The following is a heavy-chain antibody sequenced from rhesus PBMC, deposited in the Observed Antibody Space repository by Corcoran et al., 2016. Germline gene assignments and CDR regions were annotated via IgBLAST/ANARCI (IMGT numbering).Heavy chain of an antibody. J-gene: IGHJ6*01. CDR2: INPRNGNT. D-gene: IGHD2-21*01. CDR3: ARDPANTGHGLDS. V-gene: IGHV1S9*01. CDR1: GYTFTSCY. Sequence: QVQLVQSGAEVKKPGASVKVSCKASGYTFTSCYINWVRQAPGQVLEWMRWINPRNGNTGYAQKFQGRVTMTRDTSTSTAYMELNSLRSEDTAVYYCARDPANTGHGLDSWGQGVVVTVSS.